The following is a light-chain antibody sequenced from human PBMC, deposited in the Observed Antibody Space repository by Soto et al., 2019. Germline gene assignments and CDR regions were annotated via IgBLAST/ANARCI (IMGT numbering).Light chain of an antibody. Sequence: CVLTQPASGSGSPGQSITSSCTGTSSDVGGYNYVSWYRQHPGRAPKLMIYDVSNRPSGVSNRFSGSKSGNTASLTISGLQAEDEADYYCSSYTRSSTYVFGTGTKVTVL. CDR3: SSYTRSSTYV. J-gene: IGLJ1*01. V-gene: IGLV2-14*01. CDR2: DVS. CDR1: SSDVGGYNY.